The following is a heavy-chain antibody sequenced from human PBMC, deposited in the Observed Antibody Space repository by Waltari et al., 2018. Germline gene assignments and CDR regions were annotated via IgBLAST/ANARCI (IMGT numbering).Heavy chain of an antibody. Sequence: EVQLVESGGGLVKPGGSLRLSCAASGFTFSSYSMNWVRQAPGKGLEVVSTISSRSSYIYYADSVKGRFTISRDNAKNSLYLQMNSLRAEDTAVYYCARDRGQQLPYDAFDIWGQGTMVTVSS. V-gene: IGHV3-21*01. CDR1: GFTFSSYS. D-gene: IGHD6-13*01. CDR3: ARDRGQQLPYDAFDI. CDR2: ISSRSSYI. J-gene: IGHJ3*02.